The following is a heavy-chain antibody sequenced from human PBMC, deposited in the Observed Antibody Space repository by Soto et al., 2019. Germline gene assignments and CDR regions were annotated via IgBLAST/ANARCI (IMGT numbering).Heavy chain of an antibody. Sequence: GGSLRLSFAASGFTFSSYSMNWVRQAPGKGLEWVSSISSSSSYIYYADSVKGRFTISRDNAKNSLYLQMNSLRAEDTAVYYCARDPERGYSINWFDPWGQGTLVTVSS. CDR3: ARDPERGYSINWFDP. D-gene: IGHD2-2*03. V-gene: IGHV3-21*01. CDR1: GFTFSSYS. J-gene: IGHJ5*02. CDR2: ISSSSSYI.